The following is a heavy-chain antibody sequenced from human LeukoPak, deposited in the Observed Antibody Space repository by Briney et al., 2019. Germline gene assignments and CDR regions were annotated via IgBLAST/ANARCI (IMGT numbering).Heavy chain of an antibody. D-gene: IGHD6-6*01. CDR2: INRSGST. CDR1: GGSFSGYY. Sequence: SETLSPTCAVYGGSFSGYYWSWIRQPPGKGLEWIGEINRSGSTNYNPSLKSRVTISVDTSKNQFSLKLSSVTAADTAVYYCATIRPSSSSSYYYYYMDVWGEGTTVTVSS. CDR3: ATIRPSSSSSYYYYYMDV. V-gene: IGHV4-34*01. J-gene: IGHJ6*03.